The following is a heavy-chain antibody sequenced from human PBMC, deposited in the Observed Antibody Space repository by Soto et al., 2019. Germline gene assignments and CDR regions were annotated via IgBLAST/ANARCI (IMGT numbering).Heavy chain of an antibody. CDR1: GFTFSSYW. CDR3: VKGGASYTSCWYAN. V-gene: IGHV3-23*01. CDR2: IKDGGEST. Sequence: GGSLRLSCAASGFTFSSYWTSWVRQAPEKGLEWVSTIKDGGESTFYLDSVRGRFTISRDNSKDTLYLQMTSLRVEDTALYHCVKGGASYTSCWYANWGQGILVTVS. J-gene: IGHJ4*02. D-gene: IGHD6-13*01.